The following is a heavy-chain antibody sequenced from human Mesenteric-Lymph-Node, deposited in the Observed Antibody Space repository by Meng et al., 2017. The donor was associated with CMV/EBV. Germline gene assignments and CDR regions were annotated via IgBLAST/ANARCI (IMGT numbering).Heavy chain of an antibody. Sequence: GESLKISCAASGFTFNSYAMTWVRQTPGKGLEWVSTISNSGGSTYYPDSVKGRFTISRDNSKNTLYLQMNSLRAEDTAVYYCARDNPDRGFDYWGQGTLVTVSS. J-gene: IGHJ4*02. CDR2: ISNSGGST. V-gene: IGHV3-23*01. CDR3: ARDNPDRGFDY. D-gene: IGHD1-14*01. CDR1: GFTFNSYA.